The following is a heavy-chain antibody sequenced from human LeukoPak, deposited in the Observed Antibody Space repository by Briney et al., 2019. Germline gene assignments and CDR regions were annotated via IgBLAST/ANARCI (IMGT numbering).Heavy chain of an antibody. CDR3: ARGGGWSDFDY. CDR2: IYHSGST. J-gene: IGHJ4*02. Sequence: PSETLSLTCTVSGGSISSYYWSWIRQPPGKGLEWIGYIYHSGSTNYNPSLKSRVTISTDTSKNQFSLKLTSVTAADTAVYYCARGGGWSDFDYWGQGTLVTVSS. V-gene: IGHV4-59*01. D-gene: IGHD1-1*01. CDR1: GGSISSYY.